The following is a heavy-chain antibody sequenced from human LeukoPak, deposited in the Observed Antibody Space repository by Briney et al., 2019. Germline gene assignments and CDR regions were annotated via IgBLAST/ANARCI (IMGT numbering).Heavy chain of an antibody. V-gene: IGHV3-53*01. CDR1: GFTVSSNY. CDR3: ARGPSSSSLHFDY. Sequence: QPGGSLRLSCAASGFTVSSNYMSWVRQAPGKGLEWVSVIYSGGSTYYADSVKGRFTISRDNSKNTLYLQMNSLRAEDTAVYYCARGPSSSSLHFDYWGQGTLVTVSS. D-gene: IGHD6-6*01. CDR2: IYSGGST. J-gene: IGHJ4*02.